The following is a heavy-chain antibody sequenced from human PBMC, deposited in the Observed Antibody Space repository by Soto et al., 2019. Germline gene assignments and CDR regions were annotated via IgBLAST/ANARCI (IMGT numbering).Heavy chain of an antibody. CDR1: VVSVSSSNW. CDR3: ARDLFWQMGWFEP. V-gene: IGHV4-4*02. CDR2: IYHSGST. J-gene: IGHJ5*02. D-gene: IGHD3-3*01. Sequence: SETLSLTCAFSVVSVSSSNWWSWVRQPPGKGLEWIGEIYHSGSTNYNPSLKSRVTISVDKSKNQFSLKLSSVTAADTAVYYCARDLFWQMGWFEPWGQGTLVSVSS.